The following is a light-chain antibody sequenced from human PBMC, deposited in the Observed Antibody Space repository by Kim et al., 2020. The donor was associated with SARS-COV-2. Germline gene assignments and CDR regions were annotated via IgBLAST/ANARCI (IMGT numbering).Light chain of an antibody. CDR1: SLRSYY. CDR2: GKN. V-gene: IGLV3-19*01. CDR3: NSRDSNDNVV. J-gene: IGLJ2*01. Sequence: SSALTQDPAVSVAWGQSVRITCQGDSLRSYYATWYQQKPGQAPILVIYGKNNRPSGIPDRFSGSSSGNTASLTITGTQAGDEADYYCNSRDSNDNVVFGGGTQLTVL.